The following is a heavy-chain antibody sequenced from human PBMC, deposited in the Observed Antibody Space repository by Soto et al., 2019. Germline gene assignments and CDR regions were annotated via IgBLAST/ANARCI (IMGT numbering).Heavy chain of an antibody. CDR3: ATHYYDSSNFDY. D-gene: IGHD3-22*01. CDR2: ISYDGSNK. CDR1: GFTFSIYG. Sequence: GGSLRLSCAASGFTFSIYGVHWVRQAPGKGLEWVAVISYDGSNKYYADSVKGRFTISRDNSKNTLYLQMNSLRAEDTAVYYCATHYYDSSNFDYWGQGTLVTVSS. V-gene: IGHV3-30*03. J-gene: IGHJ4*02.